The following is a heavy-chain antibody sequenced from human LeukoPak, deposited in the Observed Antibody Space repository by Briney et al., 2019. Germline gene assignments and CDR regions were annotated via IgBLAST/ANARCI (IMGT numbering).Heavy chain of an antibody. Sequence: ASVKVSCKASGYTFTSYDINWVRQATGQGLEWMGWMNPNSGNTGYAQKFQGRVTITRNTSLSTAYMELSSLRSEDTAVYYCARDSSSWYYYYMDVWGKGTTVTVSS. J-gene: IGHJ6*03. D-gene: IGHD6-13*01. CDR1: GYTFTSYD. CDR2: MNPNSGNT. V-gene: IGHV1-8*03. CDR3: ARDSSSWYYYYMDV.